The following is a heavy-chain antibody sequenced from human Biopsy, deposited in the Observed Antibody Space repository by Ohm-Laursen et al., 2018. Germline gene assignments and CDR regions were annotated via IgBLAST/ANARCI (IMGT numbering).Heavy chain of an antibody. V-gene: IGHV1-18*04. D-gene: IGHD1-26*01. CDR1: DYTFYSYG. CDR2: ITADEK. CDR3: ARVFGGAYYSYAFDI. J-gene: IGHJ3*02. Sequence: ASVKVSCKAYDYTFYSYGITWVRRAPGQGLEWMGWITADEKNSAPKFQGRVTMTTDMSTSTAYMELRGLKSDDTAVYYCARVFGGAYYSYAFDIWGQGTLVIVSS.